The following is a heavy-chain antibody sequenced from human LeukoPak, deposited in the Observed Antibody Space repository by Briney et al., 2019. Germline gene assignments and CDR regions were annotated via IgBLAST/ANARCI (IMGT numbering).Heavy chain of an antibody. CDR1: GFTFSSYA. CDR2: ISGSGGST. J-gene: IGHJ4*02. CDR3: AKARRSGCSSTSCYPFDY. Sequence: GGSLRLSCAASGFTFSSYAMTWVRQAPGKGLEWVSGISGSGGSTYYADSVKGRFTISRDTSKNTLYLQMNSLRAEDTAVYYCAKARRSGCSSTSCYPFDYWGQGTLVTVSS. D-gene: IGHD2-2*01. V-gene: IGHV3-23*01.